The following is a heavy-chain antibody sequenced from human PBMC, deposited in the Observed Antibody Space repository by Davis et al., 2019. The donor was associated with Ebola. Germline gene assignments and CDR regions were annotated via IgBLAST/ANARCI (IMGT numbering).Heavy chain of an antibody. CDR2: ISGSGGST. D-gene: IGHD2-2*02. CDR1: GFTFSSYA. J-gene: IGHJ3*02. Sequence: PGGSLRLSCAASGFTFSSYAMSWVRQAPGKGLEWVSAISGSGGSTYYADSVKGRFTISRDNSKNTLSLQMNGLRAEDTAVYYCAKGCSTTCYSTYDIWGQGTMVTVSS. CDR3: AKGCSTTCYSTYDI. V-gene: IGHV3-23*01.